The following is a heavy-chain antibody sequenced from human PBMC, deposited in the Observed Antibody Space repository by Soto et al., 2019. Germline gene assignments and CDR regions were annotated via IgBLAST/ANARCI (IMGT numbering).Heavy chain of an antibody. Sequence: QVQLVQSGAEVKKPGASVKVSCKASGYTVTSYGISWVRQAPGQGLEWMGWISAYNGNTNYAQKLQGRVNMTTDTATSTAYMELRSLRSDDTAVYYCARDLSYAPCYYYMDVWGKETTVTVSS. CDR3: ARDLSYAPCYYYMDV. CDR2: ISAYNGNT. J-gene: IGHJ6*03. D-gene: IGHD2-2*01. CDR1: GYTVTSYG. V-gene: IGHV1-18*01.